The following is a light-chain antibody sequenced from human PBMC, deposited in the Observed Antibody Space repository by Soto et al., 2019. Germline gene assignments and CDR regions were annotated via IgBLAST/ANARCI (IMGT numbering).Light chain of an antibody. CDR3: SSYTSSSTLI. Sequence: QSVLTQPASVSGSPGQSITISCTGTSSDVGGYNYVSWYQHHPGKAPKLMIYEVSNRPSGVSNRFSGSKSANTASLTISGLQAEDEADYYCSSYTSSSTLIFGGGTKVTVL. CDR2: EVS. V-gene: IGLV2-14*01. CDR1: SSDVGGYNY. J-gene: IGLJ2*01.